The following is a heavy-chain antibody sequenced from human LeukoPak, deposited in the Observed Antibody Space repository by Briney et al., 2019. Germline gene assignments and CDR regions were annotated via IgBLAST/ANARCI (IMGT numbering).Heavy chain of an antibody. CDR3: ARDYCSSTSCYSVGVVAARGNIDY. D-gene: IGHD2-2*02. CDR1: GFTFSSYA. V-gene: IGHV3-23*01. Sequence: GGSLRLSCAASGFTFSSYAMSWVRQAPGKGLEWVSAISGSGGSTYYADSVKGRFTISRDNSKNTLYLQMNSLRAEDTAVYYCARDYCSSTSCYSVGVVAARGNIDYWGQGTLVTVSS. J-gene: IGHJ4*02. CDR2: ISGSGGST.